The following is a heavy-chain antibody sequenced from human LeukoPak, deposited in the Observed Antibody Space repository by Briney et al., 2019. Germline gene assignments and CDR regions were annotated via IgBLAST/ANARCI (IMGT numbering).Heavy chain of an antibody. CDR3: ARYSGSYSFDY. Sequence: SYISYSASATYYVDSVKGRFTISRDNAKNSLYLQMNSLRAEDTAVYYCARYSGSYSFDYWGQGTLVTVSS. CDR2: ISYSASAT. D-gene: IGHD1-26*01. J-gene: IGHJ4*02. V-gene: IGHV3-11*04.